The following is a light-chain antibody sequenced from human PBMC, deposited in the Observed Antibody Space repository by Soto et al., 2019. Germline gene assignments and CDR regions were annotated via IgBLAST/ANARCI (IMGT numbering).Light chain of an antibody. Sequence: TQMTQSPLSLSASAGEKIIITCRASRDVGSDVSWYQQKPGQAPKLVIYAASNLYTGVPSRFSGRRSGTEFTLTISSLQPEDFASYYCLQYYGDSWTFGQGTKVEIE. CDR3: LQYYGDSWT. CDR2: AAS. J-gene: IGKJ1*01. CDR1: RDVGSD. V-gene: IGKV1-6*01.